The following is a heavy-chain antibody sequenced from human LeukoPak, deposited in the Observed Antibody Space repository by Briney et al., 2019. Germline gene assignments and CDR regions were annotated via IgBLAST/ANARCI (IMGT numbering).Heavy chain of an antibody. CDR3: ARLMTTEIHDAFDI. V-gene: IGHV4-59*01. J-gene: IGHJ3*02. Sequence: SETLSLTCTVSGDSISRYYWGWIRQPPGKGLEWIAYISDSGNMNKNPALESRVSISGDTSKNQLSLILSSVTAADTALYYCARLMTTEIHDAFDIWGQGTMVIVSS. D-gene: IGHD4-11*01. CDR2: ISDSGNM. CDR1: GDSISRYY.